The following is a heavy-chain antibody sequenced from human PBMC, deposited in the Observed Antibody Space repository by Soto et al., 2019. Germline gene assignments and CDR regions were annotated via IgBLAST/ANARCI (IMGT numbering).Heavy chain of an antibody. CDR3: ATRSPLYSVTEYSDF. V-gene: IGHV1-69*02. CDR2: IIPDDGIA. D-gene: IGHD2-21*02. J-gene: IGHJ4*02. CDR1: GGTFSSYT. Sequence: SVKVSCKASGGTFSSYTISWVRQAPGQGLEWMGRIIPDDGIAIYAQKFQGRVTMTEDTSTDTAYMELPSLTSEDTAVYYCATRSPLYSVTEYSDFWGQGFLVTVFS.